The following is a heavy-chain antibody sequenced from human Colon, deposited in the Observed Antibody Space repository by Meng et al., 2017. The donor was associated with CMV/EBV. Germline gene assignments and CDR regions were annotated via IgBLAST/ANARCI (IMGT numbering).Heavy chain of an antibody. CDR3: ARTRKWLPDDGLDV. J-gene: IGHJ6*02. CDR2: INPNNGGT. D-gene: IGHD5-12*01. Sequence: ASVKVSCKASGYTFSGCYLHWVRQAPGQGLEWMGWINPNNGGTIYAQKFQGRVTVTRDTSISTASMELSGLRFDDTAVYYCARTRKWLPDDGLDVWGQGTTVTVSS. CDR1: GYTFSGCY. V-gene: IGHV1-2*02.